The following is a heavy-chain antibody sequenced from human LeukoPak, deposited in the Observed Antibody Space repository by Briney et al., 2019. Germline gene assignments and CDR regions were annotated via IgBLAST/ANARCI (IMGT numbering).Heavy chain of an antibody. J-gene: IGHJ4*02. D-gene: IGHD3-22*01. CDR2: IIPVLGIA. CDR1: GGTFSSYA. CDR3: ARDSYYYDSSGYWSIFDY. Sequence: SVKVSCKASGGTFSSYAISWVRQAPGQGLEWMGRIIPVLGIANYAQKFQGRVTITADKSTSTAYMELSSLRSEDTAVYYCARDSYYYDSSGYWSIFDYWGQGTLVTVSS. V-gene: IGHV1-69*04.